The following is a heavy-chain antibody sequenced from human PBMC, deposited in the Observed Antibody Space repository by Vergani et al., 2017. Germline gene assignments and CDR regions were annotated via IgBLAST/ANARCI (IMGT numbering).Heavy chain of an antibody. D-gene: IGHD3-3*01. CDR1: GFTFSSYA. J-gene: IGHJ6*02. V-gene: IGHV3-23*01. CDR3: AKDIGWLLSGYGMDV. Sequence: EVQLLESGGGLVQPGGSLRLSCAASGFTFSSYAMSWVRQAPGKGLEWVSAISGSGGSTYYADSVKGRFTISRDNSKNSLYLQMNSLRAEDTALYYCAKDIGWLLSGYGMDVWGQGTTVTVSS. CDR2: ISGSGGST.